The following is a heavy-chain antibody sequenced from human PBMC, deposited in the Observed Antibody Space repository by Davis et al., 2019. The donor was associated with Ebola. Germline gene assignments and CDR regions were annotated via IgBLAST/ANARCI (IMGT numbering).Heavy chain of an antibody. V-gene: IGHV4-59*12. D-gene: IGHD6-13*01. CDR3: ARRTRHAAAAQDY. J-gene: IGHJ4*02. Sequence: MPSETLSLTCTVSGGSISSYYWSWIRQPPGKGLEWIGYIYYNRSTNYNPSLKSRVTISVDTSKNQFSLKLSSVTAADTAVYYCARRTRHAAAAQDYWGQGTLVTVSS. CDR1: GGSISSYY. CDR2: IYYNRST.